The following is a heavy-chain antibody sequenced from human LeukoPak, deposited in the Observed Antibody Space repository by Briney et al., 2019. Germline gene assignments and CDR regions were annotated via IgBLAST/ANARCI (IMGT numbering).Heavy chain of an antibody. J-gene: IGHJ3*02. CDR3: ARTMGPYGSGPEHGAFDI. D-gene: IGHD3-10*01. Sequence: SVKVSCKASGGTFSSYATSWVRQAPGQGLEWMGRIIPILGIANYAQKFQGRVTITADKSTSTAYMELSSLRSEDTAVYYCARTMGPYGSGPEHGAFDIWGQGTMVTVSS. CDR1: GGTFSSYA. CDR2: IIPILGIA. V-gene: IGHV1-69*04.